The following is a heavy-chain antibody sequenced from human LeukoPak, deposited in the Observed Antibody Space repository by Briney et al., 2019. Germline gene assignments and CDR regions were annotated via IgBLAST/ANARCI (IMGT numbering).Heavy chain of an antibody. Sequence: GGSLRLSCAASGFTFSSYSMNWVRQAPGKGLEWVSSISSSSSYIYYADSVKGRFTISRDNAKNSLYLQMNSLRAEDTAVYYCARARGVDYGDYPLAYWGQGTLVTVSS. CDR2: ISSSSSYI. D-gene: IGHD4-17*01. CDR1: GFTFSSYS. V-gene: IGHV3-21*01. J-gene: IGHJ4*02. CDR3: ARARGVDYGDYPLAY.